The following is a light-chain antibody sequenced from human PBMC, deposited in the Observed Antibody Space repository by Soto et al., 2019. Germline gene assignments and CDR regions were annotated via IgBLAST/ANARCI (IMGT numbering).Light chain of an antibody. CDR1: SSDVGAYNY. CDR3: SSYTTGSTLE. CDR2: DVS. J-gene: IGLJ2*01. Sequence: QSVLTRPASVSGSPGQSITISCTGTSSDVGAYNYVSWYQQHPGKAPKLMIRDVSNRPSGVSNRFSGSKSGNTASLTISGLQPEDEADYYCSSYTTGSTLEFGGGTKLTVL. V-gene: IGLV2-14*03.